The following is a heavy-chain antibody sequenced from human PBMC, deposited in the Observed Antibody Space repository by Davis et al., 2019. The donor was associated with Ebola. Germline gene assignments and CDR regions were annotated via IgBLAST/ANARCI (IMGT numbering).Heavy chain of an antibody. CDR2: IKQDGSEK. Sequence: GESLKISCAASGFTFSSYWMSWVRQAPGKGLEWVANIKQDGSEKYYVDSVKGRFTISRDNAKNSLYLQMNSLRAEDTAVYYCARGRREYSYGYHYYYMDVWGKGTTVTVSS. J-gene: IGHJ6*03. V-gene: IGHV3-7*01. D-gene: IGHD5-18*01. CDR1: GFTFSSYW. CDR3: ARGRREYSYGYHYYYMDV.